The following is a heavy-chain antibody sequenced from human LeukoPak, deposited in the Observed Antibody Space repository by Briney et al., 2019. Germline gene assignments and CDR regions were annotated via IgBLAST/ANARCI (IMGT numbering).Heavy chain of an antibody. CDR2: IYYIGST. V-gene: IGHV4-59*08. D-gene: IGHD2-21*02. CDR3: VRHMYCGGDCYTNYYYGMDV. CDR1: GGAISSYH. Sequence: SETLSLTCTVSGGAISSYHWSWIRQPPGKGLEWIGYIYYIGSTNYNPSLKSRVTISVDTSKKQFSLKLNSVTAADTAVYYCVRHMYCGGDCYTNYYYGMDVWGQGTTVTVSS. J-gene: IGHJ6*02.